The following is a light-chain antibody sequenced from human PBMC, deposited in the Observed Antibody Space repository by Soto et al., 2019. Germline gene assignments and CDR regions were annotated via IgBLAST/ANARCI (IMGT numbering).Light chain of an antibody. Sequence: EILLTQSPATLSLSAGERVALSCRASQSVGSYLAWYQQKPGKAPRLLIYDGSHRAAGIPSRFSGSGSGTDFTLTISGLEPEDFAVYYCQQRSNWLISFGPGTKVDIK. J-gene: IGKJ3*01. CDR2: DGS. CDR1: QSVGSY. CDR3: QQRSNWLIS. V-gene: IGKV3-11*01.